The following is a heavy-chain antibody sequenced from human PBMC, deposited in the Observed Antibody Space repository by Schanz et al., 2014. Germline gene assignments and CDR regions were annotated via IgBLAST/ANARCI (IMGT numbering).Heavy chain of an antibody. CDR3: ARAHGNNWYGKGLDY. CDR2: ISASGGST. Sequence: EVQLVESGGGLVQPGGSLRLSCAASGFTFSSYWMSWVRQAPGKGLEWVSTISASGGSTYYADSVKGRFTISRDNSKNTLYLQMNSLRADDTAVYFCARAHGNNWYGKGLDYWGQGTLVTVSS. V-gene: IGHV3-23*04. J-gene: IGHJ4*02. D-gene: IGHD1-1*01. CDR1: GFTFSSYW.